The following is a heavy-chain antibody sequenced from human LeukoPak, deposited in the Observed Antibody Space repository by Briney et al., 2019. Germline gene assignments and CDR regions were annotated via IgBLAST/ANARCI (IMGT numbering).Heavy chain of an antibody. CDR3: ASGGYSSGLGAFDI. V-gene: IGHV4-34*01. CDR2: INHSGST. Sequence: PSETLSLTCAVYGESFSGYYWTWIRQSPGKGLEWIGEINHSGSTNYNPSLKSRVTISVDTSKNQFSLKLSSVTAADTAVYYCASGGYSSGLGAFDIWGQGTMVTVSS. J-gene: IGHJ3*02. D-gene: IGHD6-19*01. CDR1: GESFSGYY.